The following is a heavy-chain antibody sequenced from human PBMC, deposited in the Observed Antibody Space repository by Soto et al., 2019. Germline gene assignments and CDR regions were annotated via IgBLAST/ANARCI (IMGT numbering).Heavy chain of an antibody. J-gene: IGHJ6*02. CDR1: GGSISSGGYF. V-gene: IGHV4-31*03. CDR2: IYYSGST. CDR3: AREGAAPYYYYGMDV. D-gene: IGHD6-6*01. Sequence: QVQLQESGPGLVKPSQTLSLTCTVSGGSISSGGYFWSWIRQHPGKGLEWIGFIYYSGSTYYNPSPKSRVTISLVTSKDQFSLKLSSVPAADTAVYYCAREGAAPYYYYGMDVWGQGTTVTVSS.